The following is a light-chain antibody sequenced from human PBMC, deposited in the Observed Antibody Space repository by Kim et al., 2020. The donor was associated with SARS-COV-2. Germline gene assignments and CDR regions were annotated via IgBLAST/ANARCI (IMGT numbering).Light chain of an antibody. CDR3: QQFSNYPYT. CDR1: QGVGGT. V-gene: IGKV1D-13*01. J-gene: IGKJ2*01. CDR2: EAS. Sequence: AIQLTQSPSSLSASVGDRVSITCRASQGVGGTFLAWYQQKPGKAPNLLIYEASTLQSGVPARFSGGASGTDFTLTISSLQPEDFATYYCQQFSNYPYTFSQGTKLEI.